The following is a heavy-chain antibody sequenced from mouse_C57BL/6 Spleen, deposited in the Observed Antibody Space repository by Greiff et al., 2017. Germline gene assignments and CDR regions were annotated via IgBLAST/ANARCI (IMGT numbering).Heavy chain of an antibody. Sequence: VQLQQSGAELVKPGASVKLSCKASGYTFTGYWMHWVKQRPGHGLEWIGKILPGSGGTNYNEKFKGKATFTVDTSSNPAYMQLSSLTTEDSAIXSSESYGYYYWGQGTTLTVSS. D-gene: IGHD2-2*01. CDR1: GYTFTGYW. J-gene: IGHJ2*01. V-gene: IGHV1-9*01. CDR2: ILPGSGGT. CDR3: ESYGYYY.